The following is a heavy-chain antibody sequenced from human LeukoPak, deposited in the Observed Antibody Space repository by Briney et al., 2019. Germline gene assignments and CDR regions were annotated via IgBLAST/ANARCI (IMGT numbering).Heavy chain of an antibody. D-gene: IGHD4-17*01. CDR1: GGSISSGGYS. CDR3: AREVTTVTTGGWFDP. J-gene: IGHJ5*02. Sequence: SQTLSLTCAVSGGSISSGGYSWSWIRQPPGKGLEWIVYIYHSGSTYYNPSLKSRVTISVDRSKNQFSLKLSSVTAADTAVYYCAREVTTVTTGGWFDPWGQGTLVTVSS. CDR2: IYHSGST. V-gene: IGHV4-30-2*01.